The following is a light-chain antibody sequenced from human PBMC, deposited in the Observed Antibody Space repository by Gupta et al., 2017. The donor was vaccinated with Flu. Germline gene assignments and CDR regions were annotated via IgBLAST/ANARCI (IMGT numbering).Light chain of an antibody. J-gene: IGKJ1*01. CDR3: HQDYDNRWT. V-gene: IGKV4-1*01. CDR1: LSWWASPNKSTY. CDR2: TAS. Sequence: GRTATIKGKATLSWWASPNKSTYLNWYQQKPGKTPKFLISTASTWQCGVPDRFSGTGSGTDFTLTISRLQAEDVATYYCHQDYDNRWTFGQGTKVEIK.